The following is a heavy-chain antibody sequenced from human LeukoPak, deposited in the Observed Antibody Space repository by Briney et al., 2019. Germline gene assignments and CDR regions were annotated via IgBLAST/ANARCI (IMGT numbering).Heavy chain of an antibody. CDR2: IGIAGDT. CDR1: GFTFSSCD. D-gene: IGHD5/OR15-5a*01. CDR3: IRGGIQVSGVDAFDI. Sequence: GGSLRLSCAASGFTFSSCDMHWVRQAPGRGLEWVSAIGIAGDTYYPDSVKGRFTISRENAKNSMYLQMNSLKDGDTAVYYCIRGGIQVSGVDAFDIWGQGTMVTVSS. V-gene: IGHV3-13*01. J-gene: IGHJ3*02.